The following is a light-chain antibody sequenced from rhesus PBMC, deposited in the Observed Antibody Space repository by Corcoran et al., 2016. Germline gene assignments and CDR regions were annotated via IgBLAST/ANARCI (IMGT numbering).Light chain of an antibody. CDR1: ENVNNY. CDR2: AAS. CDR3: QHSYGTPPT. V-gene: IGKV1-74*01. Sequence: DIQMTQSPSSLSASVGDRVTITCRASENVNNYLHWYQQKPGKAPKLLIYAASTLQSGVPSRFIGSGSGTDYTITISSLQPEDVATYYCQHSYGTPPTFGGGTKVEIK. J-gene: IGKJ4*01.